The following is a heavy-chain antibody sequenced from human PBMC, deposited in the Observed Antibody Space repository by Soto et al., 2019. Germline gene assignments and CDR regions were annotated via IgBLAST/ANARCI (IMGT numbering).Heavy chain of an antibody. CDR2: ISASGGST. CDR3: AKGWAKSSYGMDV. Sequence: EVQLLESGGGLVQPGGSLRLSCAASGFTFSNYAMSWVRQAPGKGLEWVSSISASGGSTYYAESVKGRGTISRDNSKNTLYLQMNSMGVEDTAIYYCAKGWAKSSYGMDVWGQGTTVTVSS. V-gene: IGHV3-23*01. J-gene: IGHJ6*02. CDR1: GFTFSNYA.